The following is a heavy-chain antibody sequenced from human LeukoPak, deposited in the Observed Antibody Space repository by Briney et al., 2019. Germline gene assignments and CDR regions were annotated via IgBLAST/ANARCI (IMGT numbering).Heavy chain of an antibody. Sequence: PGGSLRLSCAASGFTFSSYGVHWVRQAPGKGLEWVAVIWYDGSNKYYADSVKGRFTISRDNSKNTLYLQMNSLRAEDTAVYYCAKDQGGSYSYFDYWGQGTLVTVSS. D-gene: IGHD1-26*01. V-gene: IGHV3-33*06. CDR1: GFTFSSYG. CDR3: AKDQGGSYSYFDY. J-gene: IGHJ4*02. CDR2: IWYDGSNK.